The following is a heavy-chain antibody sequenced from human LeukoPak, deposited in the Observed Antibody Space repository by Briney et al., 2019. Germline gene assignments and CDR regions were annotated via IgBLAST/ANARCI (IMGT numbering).Heavy chain of an antibody. CDR3: AKGISNYYDSSPWAY. V-gene: IGHV3-23*01. CDR1: GVSISSGGYY. J-gene: IGHJ4*02. Sequence: ETLSLTCTVSGVSISSGGYYWSWIRQHPGKGLEWVSAISGSGGSTYYADSVKGRFTISRDNSKNTLYLQMNSLRAEDTAVYYCAKGISNYYDSSPWAYWGQGTLVTVSS. CDR2: ISGSGGST. D-gene: IGHD3-22*01.